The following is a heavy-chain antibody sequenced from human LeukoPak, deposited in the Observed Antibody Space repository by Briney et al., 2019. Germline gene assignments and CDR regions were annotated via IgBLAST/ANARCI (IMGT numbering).Heavy chain of an antibody. D-gene: IGHD4-23*01. Sequence: ASVKVSCKASGYTFTSYGISWVRQAPGQGLEWMGWIGAYNGNTNYAQKLQGRVTITTDTATTTGYMELRSLSSDDTAVYYCARDAIRWSRDNWFDPWGQGTLVTVSS. CDR1: GYTFTSYG. CDR3: ARDAIRWSRDNWFDP. V-gene: IGHV1-18*01. CDR2: IGAYNGNT. J-gene: IGHJ5*02.